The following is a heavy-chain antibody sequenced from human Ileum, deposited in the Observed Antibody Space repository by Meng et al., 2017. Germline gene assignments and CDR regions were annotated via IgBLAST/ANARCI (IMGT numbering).Heavy chain of an antibody. J-gene: IGHJ6*02. V-gene: IGHV4-30-4*01. CDR1: NGSLTNGNNY. CDR3: ARSGWLGSEGLYALDV. Sequence: QVQLQESGPGPVKPSQTLSLPCSVSNGSLTNGNNYRNWIRQAPGQALENIGYIYYDGSSYATPSLKSRVTISVDTYKNQFSLKLRSVTAADTAVYSCARSGWLGSEGLYALDVWGQGTTVTVSS. CDR2: IYYDGSS. D-gene: IGHD1-26*01.